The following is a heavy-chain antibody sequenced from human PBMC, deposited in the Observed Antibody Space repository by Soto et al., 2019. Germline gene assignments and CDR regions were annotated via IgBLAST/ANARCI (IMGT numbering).Heavy chain of an antibody. V-gene: IGHV4-61*01. CDR1: GGSVSSGSYY. J-gene: IGHJ6*02. Sequence: NPSETLSLTCTVSGGSVSSGSYYWSWIRQPPGKGLEWIGYIYYSGSTNYNPSLKSRVTISVDTSKNQFSVKLSSVTAADTAVYYCARDFEVRDPYGNYYYPMDVWGQGTTVTVSS. CDR2: IYYSGST. D-gene: IGHD3-10*01. CDR3: ARDFEVRDPYGNYYYPMDV.